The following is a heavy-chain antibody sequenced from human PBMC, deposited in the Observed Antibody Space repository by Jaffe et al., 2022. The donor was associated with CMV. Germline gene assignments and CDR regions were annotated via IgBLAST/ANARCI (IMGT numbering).Heavy chain of an antibody. CDR1: GGTFSSYA. CDR3: ALGAIFGVVTKLYYFDY. Sequence: QVQLVQSGAEVKKPGSSVKVSCKASGGTFSSYAISWVRQAPGQGLEWMGGIIPIFGTANYAQKFQGRVTITADESTSTAYMELSSLRSEDTAVYYCALGAIFGVVTKLYYFDYWGQGTLVTVSS. D-gene: IGHD3-3*01. CDR2: IIPIFGTA. J-gene: IGHJ4*02. V-gene: IGHV1-69*01.